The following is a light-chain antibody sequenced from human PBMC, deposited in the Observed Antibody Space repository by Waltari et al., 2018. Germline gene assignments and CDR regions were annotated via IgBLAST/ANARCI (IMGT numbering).Light chain of an antibody. CDR3: QVWDSSGDHAL. J-gene: IGLJ2*01. CDR1: DIGIYS. CDR2: NDN. Sequence: SYDVTQPHSVSVSPGQTATIPCGGDDIGIYSVHWYQQRPAQAPVLVIFNDNDRPSGIPERFSGSNSGNTASLTISAVEAGDEADYYCQVWDSSGDHALFGGGTRLTVL. V-gene: IGLV3-21*01.